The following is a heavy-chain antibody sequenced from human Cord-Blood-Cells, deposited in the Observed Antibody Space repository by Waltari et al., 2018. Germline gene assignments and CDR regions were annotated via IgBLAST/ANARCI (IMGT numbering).Heavy chain of an antibody. CDR3: ARDPSSSSFDY. V-gene: IGHV1-3*01. CDR1: GYTFTSYA. J-gene: IGHJ4*02. Sequence: QVQLVQSGAEVKKPGGSVKVSCKDSGYTFTSYAMHWVRQAPGQRLEWMGWINSGNGNTKYSQKFQGRVTITRDTSASTAYMELSSLRSEDTAVYYCARDPSSSSFDYWGQGTLVTVSS. D-gene: IGHD6-6*01. CDR2: INSGNGNT.